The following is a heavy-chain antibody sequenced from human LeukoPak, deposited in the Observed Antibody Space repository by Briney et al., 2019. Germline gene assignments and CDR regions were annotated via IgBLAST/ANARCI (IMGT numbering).Heavy chain of an antibody. J-gene: IGHJ6*03. CDR1: GFTFSSYG. Sequence: GGSLRLSCAASGFTFSSYGMHWVRQAPGKGLEWVAFIRYDGSNKYYADSVKGRFTISRDNSKNTLYLQMNSLRAEDTAVYYCAKGIAAAGPRPYYYYYYMDVWGKGTTVTVSS. D-gene: IGHD6-13*01. V-gene: IGHV3-30*02. CDR2: IRYDGSNK. CDR3: AKGIAAAGPRPYYYYYYMDV.